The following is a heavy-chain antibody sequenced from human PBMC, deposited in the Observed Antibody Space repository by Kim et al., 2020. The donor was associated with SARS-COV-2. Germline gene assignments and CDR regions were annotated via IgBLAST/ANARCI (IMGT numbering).Heavy chain of an antibody. CDR1: GGSISSYY. CDR2: IYYSGST. V-gene: IGHV4-59*08. Sequence: SETLSLTCTVSGGSISSYYWSWIRQPPGKGLEWIGYIYYSGSTNYNPSLKSRVTISVDTSKNQFSLKLSSVTAADTAVYYCARLWGSGWYSGSYYVDYWGQGTLVTVSS. J-gene: IGHJ4*02. D-gene: IGHD1-26*01. CDR3: ARLWGSGWYSGSYYVDY.